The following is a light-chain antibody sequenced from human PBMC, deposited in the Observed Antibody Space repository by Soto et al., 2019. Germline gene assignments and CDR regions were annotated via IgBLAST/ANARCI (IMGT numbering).Light chain of an antibody. CDR1: QGHTRY. V-gene: IGKV1-9*01. CDR2: AAS. J-gene: IGKJ4*01. Sequence: IQLTQSPSSLSSSVGDRVTITCPATQGHTRYLAWYQQKPGKAPKHLIYAASTLQNGVPSRFRGSRSGTYFTLTIGSMQPEDFSTYYCQQLNSYPRLTFGGGTKVEIK. CDR3: QQLNSYPRLT.